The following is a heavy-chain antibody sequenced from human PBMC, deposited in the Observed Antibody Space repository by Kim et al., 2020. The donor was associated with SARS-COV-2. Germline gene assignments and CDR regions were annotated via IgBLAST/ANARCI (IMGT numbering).Heavy chain of an antibody. Sequence: NSHPPLKSRVTISVDTAKTQFSLRLSSVTAAGTAVYYCARDQGSTSPFDYWGQGTLVTVSS. CDR3: ARDQGSTSPFDY. D-gene: IGHD2-2*01. J-gene: IGHJ4*02. V-gene: IGHV4-34*01.